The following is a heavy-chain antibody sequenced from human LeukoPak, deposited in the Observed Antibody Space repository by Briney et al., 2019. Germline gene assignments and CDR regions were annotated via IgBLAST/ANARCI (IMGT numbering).Heavy chain of an antibody. CDR3: ARTYDYVWGIDY. CDR2: ISSSSSTI. Sequence: GGSLRLSCAASGFTFSSYSMNWVRQAPGKGLEGVAYISSSSSTIYYADSVKGRFTISRDNAKNSLYLQMNSLRDEDTAVYYCARTYDYVWGIDYWGQGTLVTVSS. J-gene: IGHJ4*02. D-gene: IGHD3-16*01. V-gene: IGHV3-48*02. CDR1: GFTFSSYS.